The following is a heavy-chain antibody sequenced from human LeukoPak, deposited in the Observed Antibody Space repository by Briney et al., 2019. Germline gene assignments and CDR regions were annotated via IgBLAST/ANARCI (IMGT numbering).Heavy chain of an antibody. Sequence: SETLSLTCTVSGGSISSYYWSWIRQPPGKGLEWIGYIYYSGSTNYNTSLKSRVTTSVDTSKNQFSLKLSSVTAAATAVYYCASHPGPSLEWLPQHYYYFYMDVWGKGTTVTVSS. CDR2: IYYSGST. CDR1: GGSISSYY. J-gene: IGHJ6*03. CDR3: ASHPGPSLEWLPQHYYYFYMDV. V-gene: IGHV4-59*08. D-gene: IGHD3-3*01.